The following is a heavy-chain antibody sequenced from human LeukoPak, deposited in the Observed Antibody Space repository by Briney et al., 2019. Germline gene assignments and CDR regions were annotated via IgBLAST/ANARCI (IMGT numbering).Heavy chain of an antibody. CDR3: AKAPLPRVTTGYYFDY. CDR1: GFTFDDYA. CDR2: ISWNSGSI. V-gene: IGHV3-9*03. Sequence: GGSLRLSCAASGFTFDDYAMHWVRQAPGKGLEWVSGISWNSGSIGYADSVKGRFTISRDNAKNSLYLQMNSLRAEDMALYYCAKAPLPRVTTGYYFDYWGQGTQVTVSS. D-gene: IGHD4-17*01. J-gene: IGHJ4*02.